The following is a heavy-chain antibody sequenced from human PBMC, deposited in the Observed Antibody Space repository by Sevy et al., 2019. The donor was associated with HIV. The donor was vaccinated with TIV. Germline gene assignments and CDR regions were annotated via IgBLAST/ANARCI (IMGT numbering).Heavy chain of an antibody. D-gene: IGHD6-25*01. J-gene: IGHJ6*02. V-gene: IGHV3-21*01. Sequence: GGSLRLSCAASGFTFSSYSMNWVRQAPGKGLEWVSSISTINNYIYYADLMKGRFTISSDNAKNSLFLQMNSLRAEDTAVYYCARMGGLTDNGMDVWGQGTTVTVSS. CDR3: ARMGGLTDNGMDV. CDR2: ISTINNYI. CDR1: GFTFSSYS.